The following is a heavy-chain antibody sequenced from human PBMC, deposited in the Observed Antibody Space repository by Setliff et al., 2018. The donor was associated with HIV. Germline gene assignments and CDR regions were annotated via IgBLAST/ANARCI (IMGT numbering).Heavy chain of an antibody. V-gene: IGHV1-18*01. CDR2: ISTYSGKT. Sequence: ASVKVSCKASGYNFITFGINWVRQAPGQGLEWMGRISTYSGKTDYAEKFQGSLTMTMDTSTRTVFMELRSLTLDDTSVYYCARGSAPNIVVAASLDIWGQGTLVTVS. CDR3: ARGSAPNIVVAASLDI. J-gene: IGHJ4*01. CDR1: GYNFITFG. D-gene: IGHD6-19*01.